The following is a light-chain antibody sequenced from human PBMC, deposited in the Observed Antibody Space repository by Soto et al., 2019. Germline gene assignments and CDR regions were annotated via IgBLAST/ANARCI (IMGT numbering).Light chain of an antibody. Sequence: QSALTQPPSASGSPGQSVTVSCTGTSSDIGVYNYVSWYQHHPGKAPKLMIYEVSKRPSGVPDRFSGSKSSNTASLTVSGLQAEDEADYYCSSYGGSNNFVFGTGTKLTVL. V-gene: IGLV2-8*01. CDR3: SSYGGSNNFV. CDR2: EVS. J-gene: IGLJ1*01. CDR1: SSDIGVYNY.